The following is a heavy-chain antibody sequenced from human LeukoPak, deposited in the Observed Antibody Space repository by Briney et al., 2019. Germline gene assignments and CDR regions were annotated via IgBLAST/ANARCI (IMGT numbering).Heavy chain of an antibody. CDR3: VKSVGGWYEE. CDR1: GFTFSAYW. D-gene: IGHD6-19*01. V-gene: IGHV3-74*01. Sequence: AGGSLRLSRAASGFTFSAYWMHWVRQAPGKGLVWVSRINSDGSSTSYADSVRGRFTISRDNAKNTLSLQMTSLRSEDTAVYYCVKSVGGWYEEWGQGTLVTVSS. CDR2: INSDGSST. J-gene: IGHJ4*02.